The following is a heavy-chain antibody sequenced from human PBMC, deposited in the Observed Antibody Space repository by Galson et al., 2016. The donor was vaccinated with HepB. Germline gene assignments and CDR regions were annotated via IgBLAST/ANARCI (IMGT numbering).Heavy chain of an antibody. CDR2: ISSARGNT. J-gene: IGHJ6*02. CDR1: GFSFTTYA. V-gene: IGHV3-30*04. D-gene: IGHD1-14*01. CDR3: VRTASGTAGNNFYYGLEV. Sequence: SLRLSCAASGFSFTTYAMNWVRQAPGKGLEWVAVISSARGNTYYGETMRGRFTISRDNSKDTTYLQVTRLTTEDKALYYCVRTASGTAGNNFYYGLEVWGQGTPVTVSS.